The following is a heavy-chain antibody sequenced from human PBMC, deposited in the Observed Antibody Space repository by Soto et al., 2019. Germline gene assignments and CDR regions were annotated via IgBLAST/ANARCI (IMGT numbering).Heavy chain of an antibody. CDR3: ARESRALGYGSGGSCPGCAFDI. J-gene: IGHJ3*02. D-gene: IGHD2-15*01. CDR1: GYTFTSYY. Sequence: QVQLVQSGAEVKKPGASVTVSCKASGYTFTSYYMHWVRQAPGQGLEWMGIINSSGCSTSYEQKLQGRGTMTKDTSTSTVYMELSSLRSEDTAVYYCARESRALGYGSGGSCPGCAFDIWGQGTMVTVSS. CDR2: INSSGCST. V-gene: IGHV1-46*04.